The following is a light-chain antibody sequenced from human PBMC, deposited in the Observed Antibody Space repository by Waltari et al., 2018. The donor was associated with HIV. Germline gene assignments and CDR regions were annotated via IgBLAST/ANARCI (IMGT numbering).Light chain of an antibody. V-gene: IGLV2-8*01. CDR3: VSYAGVNDRWA. CDR1: TADVGGYNH. J-gene: IGLJ3*02. Sequence: SALTQPPSASGSPGQSVTISCPATTADVGGYNHVSWYQQHPGKAPKFLIFEVNQRPSGVPNRFSGSKSGNTASLTVSGLQAEDEAHYYCVSYAGVNDRWAFGGGTKLTV. CDR2: EVN.